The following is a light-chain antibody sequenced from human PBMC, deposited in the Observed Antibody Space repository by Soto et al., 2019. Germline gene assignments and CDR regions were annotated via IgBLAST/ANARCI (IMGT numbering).Light chain of an antibody. V-gene: IGLV2-14*01. Sequence: QSVLTQPASVSGSPGQSVTISCTGTSSDVGGYNSVSWYQQHPGKAPQLMIYDVSYRPSGVSDRFSSSKSGNTASLTVSGLRAEDEADYYCSSYASTATRVFGGGTKVTVL. CDR3: SSYASTATRV. J-gene: IGLJ3*02. CDR1: SSDVGGYNS. CDR2: DVS.